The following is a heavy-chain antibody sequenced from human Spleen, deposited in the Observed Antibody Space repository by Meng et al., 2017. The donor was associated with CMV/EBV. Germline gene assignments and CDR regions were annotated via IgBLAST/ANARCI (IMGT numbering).Heavy chain of an antibody. CDR2: ISGSGGST. Sequence: GGSLRLSCAASGFTFSTYAMNWVRQAPGKGLEWVSGISGSGGSTYYADSVQGRFTISRDNSKSTLHLQMNNLRAEDTAVYYCAKQIYDFWSGYYRGPNDYWGQGTLVTVSS. CDR1: GFTFSTYA. CDR3: AKQIYDFWSGYYRGPNDY. V-gene: IGHV3-23*01. J-gene: IGHJ4*02. D-gene: IGHD3-3*01.